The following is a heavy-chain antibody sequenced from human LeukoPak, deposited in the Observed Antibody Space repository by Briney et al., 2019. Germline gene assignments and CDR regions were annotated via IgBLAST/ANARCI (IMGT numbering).Heavy chain of an antibody. J-gene: IGHJ4*02. CDR2: ISGSGGST. CDR3: AREIYSNYAGVDY. D-gene: IGHD4-11*01. Sequence: PGGSLRLSCAVSGFTFSSYAMSWVRQAPGKGLEWVSAISGSGGSTYYADSVKGRFTISRDNAKNSLYLQMNSLRAEDTAVYYCAREIYSNYAGVDYWGQGTLVTVSS. V-gene: IGHV3-23*01. CDR1: GFTFSSYA.